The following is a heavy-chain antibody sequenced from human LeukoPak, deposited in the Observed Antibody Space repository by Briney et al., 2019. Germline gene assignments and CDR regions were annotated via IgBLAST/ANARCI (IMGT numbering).Heavy chain of an antibody. V-gene: IGHV3-7*01. J-gene: IGHJ6*03. CDR2: IRQDGSEK. CDR1: GFTFSTYW. Sequence: GGSLRLSCAASGFTFSTYWMSWVRQAPGKGLEWVANIRQDGSEKHYGDSVRGRFPISRHHATNSLYLQINSLRAEDTALYFCARDTYDSSGYHFYYMDVWGKGTTVTVSS. CDR3: ARDTYDSSGYHFYYMDV. D-gene: IGHD3-22*01.